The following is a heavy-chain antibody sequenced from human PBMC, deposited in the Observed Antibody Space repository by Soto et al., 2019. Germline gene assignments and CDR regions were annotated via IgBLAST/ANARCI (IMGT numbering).Heavy chain of an antibody. J-gene: IGHJ4*02. V-gene: IGHV4-4*02. D-gene: IGHD6-19*01. CDR3: ARSAGWYAVHS. CDR1: GDSVSSPYY. CDR2: VFHTGTT. Sequence: QVQLQESGPGLVKPSGTLSLTCAVSGDSVSSPYYWCWVRQPPGKGLEWIGEVFHTGTTSYNPSLRIRVTISRDKSNNQFSLDLSSVTAADTAVYYCARSAGWYAVHSWGPGTLVIVSS.